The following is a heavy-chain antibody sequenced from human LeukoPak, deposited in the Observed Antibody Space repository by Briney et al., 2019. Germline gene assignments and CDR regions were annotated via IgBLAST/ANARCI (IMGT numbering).Heavy chain of an antibody. Sequence: GGSLRLSCAASGFTFSSYGMSWVRQAPGKGLEWVSYISGSSSTIYYADSVKGRFTISRDNAKNSLYLQMNSLRAEDTAVYYCARATGDGRHAFDIWGQGTVVTVSS. CDR3: ARATGDGRHAFDI. CDR2: ISGSSSTI. D-gene: IGHD7-27*01. J-gene: IGHJ3*02. V-gene: IGHV3-48*04. CDR1: GFTFSSYG.